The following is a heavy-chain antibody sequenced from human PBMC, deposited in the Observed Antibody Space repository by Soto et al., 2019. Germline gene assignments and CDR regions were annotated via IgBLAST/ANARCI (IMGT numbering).Heavy chain of an antibody. D-gene: IGHD4-17*01. Sequence: QVHLVQSGAEVRKPGASVKVSCKASGYTFSSYVIHWVRQAPGQRLEWMGWINAGNGNTKYSQKFQGRVTITRDTSASTAYMEMSSLRSEDMAVYYCAREDHGDYYWYFDLWGRGTLVTVSS. CDR1: GYTFSSYV. CDR2: INAGNGNT. CDR3: AREDHGDYYWYFDL. J-gene: IGHJ2*01. V-gene: IGHV1-3*01.